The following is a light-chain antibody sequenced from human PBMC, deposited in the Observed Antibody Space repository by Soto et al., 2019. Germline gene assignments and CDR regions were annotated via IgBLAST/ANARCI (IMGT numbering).Light chain of an antibody. J-gene: IGKJ4*01. CDR3: QQRSNGRVT. V-gene: IGKV3-11*01. CDR1: QSVSSY. CDR2: DAS. Sequence: EIVLTQSPATLSLSPGERATLSCRASQSVSSYLAWYQQKPGQAPRLLIYDASNRATGIPARFSGSGSGTDFALTISSLEPEDFAVYYCQQRSNGRVTFGGGTKVEIK.